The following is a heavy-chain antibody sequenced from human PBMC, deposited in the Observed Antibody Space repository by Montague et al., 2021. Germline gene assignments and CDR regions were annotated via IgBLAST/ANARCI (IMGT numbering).Heavy chain of an antibody. J-gene: IGHJ4*02. CDR2: VNQNGST. D-gene: IGHD3-9*01. CDR1: GGSISNLY. Sequence: SETLSLTCAVFGGSISNLYWSWIRQPPPTGLEWICDVNQNGSTTPYNPSLKGRVKISVDRSSNQMSLNLESVTAADTAVYYCARVPLYFEGFDSWGPGILVAGSS. V-gene: IGHV4-34*01. CDR3: ARVPLYFEGFDS.